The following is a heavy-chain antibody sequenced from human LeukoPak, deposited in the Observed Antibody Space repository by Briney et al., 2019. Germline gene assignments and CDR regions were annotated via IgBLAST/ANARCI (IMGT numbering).Heavy chain of an antibody. CDR3: ARDKWEQWLNDAFDI. D-gene: IGHD6-19*01. CDR1: SGSISSYY. Sequence: SETLSLTCTISSGSISSYYWSWIRQPAGKGLEWIGRIFTSGNTNYNPSLKSRVTMSADTSKNQFSLRLSSVTAADTAVYYCARDKWEQWLNDAFDIWGQGTMVTVSS. CDR2: IFTSGNT. V-gene: IGHV4-4*07. J-gene: IGHJ3*02.